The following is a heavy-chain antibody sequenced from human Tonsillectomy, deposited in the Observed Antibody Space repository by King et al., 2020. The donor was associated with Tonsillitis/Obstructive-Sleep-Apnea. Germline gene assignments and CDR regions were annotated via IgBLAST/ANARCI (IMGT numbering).Heavy chain of an antibody. Sequence: VQLVESGGGVVQPGRSLRLSCAASGFTFSSYPMHWVRQAPGKGLEWVAVISYDGSGKIYADSVKGRFTISRDSSKNTQYLQMNSLRVEDTALYYCAGSDCRGGSCYYDHWGQGTLVTVSS. CDR1: GFTFSSYP. D-gene: IGHD2-15*01. CDR3: AGSDCRGGSCYYDH. J-gene: IGHJ4*01. CDR2: ISYDGSGK. V-gene: IGHV3-30*04.